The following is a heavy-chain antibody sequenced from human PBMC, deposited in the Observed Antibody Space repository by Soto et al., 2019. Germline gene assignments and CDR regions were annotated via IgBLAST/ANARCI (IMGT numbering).Heavy chain of an antibody. J-gene: IGHJ6*02. D-gene: IGHD6-6*01. CDR2: INHSGST. V-gene: IGHV4-34*01. CDR3: ARIAARPIYYYYSYGMHV. Sequence: SETLSLTCAVYGGSFSGYYWSWIRQPPGKGLEWIGEINHSGSTNYNPSLKSRVTISVDTSKNQFSLKLSPVTAADTAVYYCARIAARPIYYYYSYGMHVCGPATTLTVSS. CDR1: GGSFSGYY.